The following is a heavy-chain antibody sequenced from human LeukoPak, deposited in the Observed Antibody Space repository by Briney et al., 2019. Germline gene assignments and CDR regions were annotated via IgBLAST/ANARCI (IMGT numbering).Heavy chain of an antibody. CDR2: ISSSDSTI. CDR3: AGYGSGSYYYYYYGMDV. J-gene: IGHJ6*02. D-gene: IGHD3-10*01. CDR1: GFTFSDYY. Sequence: GGSLRLSCAASGFTFSDYYTSWIRQAPGKGLEWVSYISSSDSTIYYADSVKGRFTISRDNAKNSLYLQMNSLRAEDTAVYYCAGYGSGSYYYYYYGMDVWGQGTTVTVSS. V-gene: IGHV3-11*01.